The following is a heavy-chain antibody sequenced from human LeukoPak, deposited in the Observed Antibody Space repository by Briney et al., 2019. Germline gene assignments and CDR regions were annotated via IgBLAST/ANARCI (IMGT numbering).Heavy chain of an antibody. CDR1: GFSSSVYR. CDR3: ARGKEVVMVS. CDR2: IRSDGSTT. V-gene: IGHV3-74*01. J-gene: IGHJ5*02. D-gene: IGHD2-8*01. Sequence: PGGSLRLACAASGFSSSVYRMHWVSQAPGKGLEWVSRIRSDGSTTVYADSVKGRFTISRDNAKNTLYLQMNSLRAEDTAVYYCARGKEVVMVSWGQGTLVTVSS.